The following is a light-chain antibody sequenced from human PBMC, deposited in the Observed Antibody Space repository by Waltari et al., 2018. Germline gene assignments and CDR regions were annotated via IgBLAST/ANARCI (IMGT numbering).Light chain of an antibody. Sequence: DIQMTQSPSSLSASVGDRVTISCRASKSISFSLNWYQQKLGQAPRLLIYDASSLQFGVPSKFSGSGSGTDFTLTISGLQPDDIATYYCQQSYTTPLTFGGGTKVEIK. V-gene: IGKV1-39*01. J-gene: IGKJ4*01. CDR2: DAS. CDR3: QQSYTTPLT. CDR1: KSISFS.